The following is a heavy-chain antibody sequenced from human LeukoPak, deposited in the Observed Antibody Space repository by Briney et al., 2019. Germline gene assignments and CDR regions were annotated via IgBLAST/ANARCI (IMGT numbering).Heavy chain of an antibody. CDR3: ARGGQQLVQYWFDP. V-gene: IGHV1-2*04. Sequence: ASVKVSCKASGYTFTGYYMHWVRQAPGQGLEWMGWINPNSGGTNYAQKFQGWVTMTRDTSISTACMELSRLRSDDTAVYYCARGGQQLVQYWFDPWGQGTLVTVSS. D-gene: IGHD6-13*01. J-gene: IGHJ5*02. CDR1: GYTFTGYY. CDR2: INPNSGGT.